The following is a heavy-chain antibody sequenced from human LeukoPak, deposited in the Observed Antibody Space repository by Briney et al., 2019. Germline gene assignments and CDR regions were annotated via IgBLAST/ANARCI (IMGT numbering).Heavy chain of an antibody. CDR3: ARAPSGENYFPWYFDL. D-gene: IGHD2/OR15-2a*01. CDR2: ITRHSTYV. Sequence: LRLSYAASGFSFSSSSLNWVRHARGKGLEWVSSITRHSTYVYYADSMKGRFTISRDSAKNSLYLQMNSLRADDTAVYYCARAPSGENYFPWYFDLWGRGTLVTVSS. J-gene: IGHJ2*01. V-gene: IGHV3-21*01. CDR1: GFSFSSSS.